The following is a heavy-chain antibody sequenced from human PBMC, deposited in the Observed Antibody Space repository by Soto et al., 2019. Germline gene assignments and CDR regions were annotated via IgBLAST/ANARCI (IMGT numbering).Heavy chain of an antibody. J-gene: IGHJ4*02. V-gene: IGHV1-18*01. CDR1: GGTLSSYA. D-gene: IGHD1-26*01. CDR3: ARARMYSGAYHDY. CDR2: ITPYNGNA. Sequence: GASVKGSCKASGGTLSSYAISWVGQAPGQGLEWMGWITPYNGNANYAQKHQDRLTITTDTSTNTAYLELRSLRSDDTAVYFCARARMYSGAYHDYWGQGTLVTVSS.